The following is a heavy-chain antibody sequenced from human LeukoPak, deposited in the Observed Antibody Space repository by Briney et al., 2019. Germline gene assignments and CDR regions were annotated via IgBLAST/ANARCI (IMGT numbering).Heavy chain of an antibody. CDR3: TRGGRNSGWYEGSDAFDI. D-gene: IGHD6-19*01. V-gene: IGHV3-21*03. Sequence: GGSLRLSCAASGFTFSSYSMNWVRQAPGKGLEWVSSISSSSSYIYYADSVKGRFTISRDNAKNSLYLQMNSLKTEDTAVYYCTRGGRNSGWYEGSDAFDIWGQGTLVTVSS. J-gene: IGHJ3*02. CDR2: ISSSSSYI. CDR1: GFTFSSYS.